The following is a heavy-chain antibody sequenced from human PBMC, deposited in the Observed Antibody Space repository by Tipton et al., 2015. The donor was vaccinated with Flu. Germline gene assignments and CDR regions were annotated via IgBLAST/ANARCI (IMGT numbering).Heavy chain of an antibody. CDR2: ICPGSP. V-gene: IGHV4-38-2*01. J-gene: IGHJ5*01. CDR1: GCSVGRPYC. Sequence: TLSLTCSVSGCSVGRPYCWGWVLRPPGKGLEWIGNICPGSPYYNPSLRSRVTMSVARSNDQFSLRLTSVTAADTAVYFCARRTFSNYVSEPKNWFDFWGQGPLPSVSS. CDR3: ARRTFSNYVSEPKNWFDF. D-gene: IGHD4-11*01.